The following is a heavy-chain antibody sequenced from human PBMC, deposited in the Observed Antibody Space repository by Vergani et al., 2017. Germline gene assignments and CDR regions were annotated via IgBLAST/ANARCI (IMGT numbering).Heavy chain of an antibody. CDR1: GFGFSTST. J-gene: IGHJ4*02. Sequence: VHLVESGGGMVKPGWSLRLSCATSGFGFSTSTMNWVRQAPGKGLEWISGISGGGSFIFYSDSVKGRFTISRDNAMNSLFLQMSSLRAGDTAVYFCVRGIAGNVFADWGQGALVTVSA. CDR3: VRGIAGNVFAD. V-gene: IGHV3-21*01. CDR2: ISGGGSFI. D-gene: IGHD4-23*01.